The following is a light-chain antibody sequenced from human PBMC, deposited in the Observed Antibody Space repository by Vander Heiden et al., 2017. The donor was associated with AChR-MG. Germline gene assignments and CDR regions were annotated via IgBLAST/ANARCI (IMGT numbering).Light chain of an antibody. J-gene: IGKJ2*01. Sequence: AIRMTQSPSSFSASTGDRVTITCRASQGISSYLAWYQQKPGKAPKLLIYAASTLQSGVPSRFSGSGSGTDFTLTISCLQSEDFATYYCQQDDSYPRLFGQGTKLEIK. CDR2: AAS. CDR3: QQDDSYPRL. V-gene: IGKV1-8*01. CDR1: QGISSY.